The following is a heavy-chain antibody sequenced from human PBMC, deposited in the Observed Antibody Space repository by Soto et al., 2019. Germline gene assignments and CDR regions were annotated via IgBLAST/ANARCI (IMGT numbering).Heavy chain of an antibody. CDR3: AIVRVADSSLDH. CDR2: ISYDGSDI. V-gene: IGHV3-30*05. CDR1: GFIFSNYG. J-gene: IGHJ4*02. Sequence: PEGSVKLSCVDPGFIFSNYGMHWVRQAPGKGLEWVAFISYDGSDILYADSVKGRFTISRDNSKSTLFLHMNRPTAEDTAIYFCAIVRVADSSLDHWGQGTLVTVSS. D-gene: IGHD3-10*02.